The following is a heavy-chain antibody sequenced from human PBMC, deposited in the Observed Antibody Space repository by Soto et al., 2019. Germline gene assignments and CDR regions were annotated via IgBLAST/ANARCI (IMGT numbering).Heavy chain of an antibody. V-gene: IGHV4-34*12. CDR1: GGSFSGYY. J-gene: IGHJ6*02. CDR2: IIHSEST. CDR3: ARQRPTDGRWEFANYYGMDV. D-gene: IGHD1-26*01. Sequence: SETLSLTCAVYGGSFSGYYWSWVRQPPGKGLEWIGEIIHSESTKYNPSLKSRVTISVDTSKNQFSLKLSSVTAADTAVYYCARQRPTDGRWEFANYYGMDVWGQGTPVTVSS.